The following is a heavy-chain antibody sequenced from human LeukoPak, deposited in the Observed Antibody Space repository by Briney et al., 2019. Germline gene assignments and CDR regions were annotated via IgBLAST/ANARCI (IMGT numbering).Heavy chain of an antibody. J-gene: IGHJ6*02. CDR2: FDPEDGET. V-gene: IGHV1-24*01. D-gene: IGHD3-9*01. CDR3: ATATGSFYYYGMDV. Sequence: ASVKVSCKVSGYTLTELSMHWVRQAPGKGLEWMGGFDPEDGETIYAQKFQGRVTMTEDTSTDTAYMELSSLRSEDTAVCYCATATGSFYYYGMDVWGQGTTVTVSS. CDR1: GYTLTELS.